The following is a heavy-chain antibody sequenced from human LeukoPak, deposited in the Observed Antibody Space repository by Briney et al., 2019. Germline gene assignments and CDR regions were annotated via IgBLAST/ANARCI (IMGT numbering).Heavy chain of an antibody. Sequence: GGSLRLSCAASGFTFSSYGMHWVRQAPGKGLEWVAVIWYDGSNKYYADSVKGRFTISRDNSKNTLYLQMNSPRAEDTAVYYCARNQRVGATTPLDYWGQGTLVTVSS. CDR3: ARNQRVGATTPLDY. CDR2: IWYDGSNK. CDR1: GFTFSSYG. D-gene: IGHD1-26*01. V-gene: IGHV3-33*01. J-gene: IGHJ4*02.